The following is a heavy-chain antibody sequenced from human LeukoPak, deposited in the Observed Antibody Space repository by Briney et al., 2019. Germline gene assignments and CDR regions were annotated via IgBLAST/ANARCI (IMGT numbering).Heavy chain of an antibody. D-gene: IGHD3-3*01. CDR3: ATSGIGHYYFDF. CDR2: VPNDGSDT. CDR1: GFIFSNYW. V-gene: IGHV3-74*01. Sequence: GGSLRLSCAASGFIFSNYWMHWFRQVPGKGLMWVSRVPNDGSDTGYADSVKGRFTISRDDAKNTLFLQMNSLRAEDTAVYYCATSGIGHYYFDFWGLGALVTVSS. J-gene: IGHJ4*02.